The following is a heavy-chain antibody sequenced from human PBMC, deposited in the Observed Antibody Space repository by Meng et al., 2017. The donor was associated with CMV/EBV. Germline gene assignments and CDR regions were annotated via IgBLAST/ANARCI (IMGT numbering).Heavy chain of an antibody. V-gene: IGHV1-69*05. CDR2: IIPIFGTA. J-gene: IGHJ6*02. CDR1: GGTFSSYA. D-gene: IGHD2-2*01. Sequence: SVKVSCKASGGTFSSYAISWVRQAPGQGLEWMGGIIPIFGTANYAQKFQGRVTVTTDESTSTAYMELSSLRSEDTAVYYCARGDCSSTSCYGGYENGMDVWGQGTTVTVSS. CDR3: ARGDCSSTSCYGGYENGMDV.